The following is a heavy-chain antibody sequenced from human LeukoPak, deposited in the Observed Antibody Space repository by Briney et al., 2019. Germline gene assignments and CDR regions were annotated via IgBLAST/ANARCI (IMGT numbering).Heavy chain of an antibody. CDR2: LDLTGKI. CDR3: ARSKFSFGATKFDT. Sequence: PSETLSLTCTVSGGSISSYYWSWIRQPAGKGLQWIGYLDLTGKIQYHSFFESRVTISGDISKNQFSLRLTSLTAADTAVYFCARSKFSFGATKFDTWGQGTLVSVSS. J-gene: IGHJ5*02. CDR1: GGSISSYY. D-gene: IGHD3-3*01. V-gene: IGHV4-4*07.